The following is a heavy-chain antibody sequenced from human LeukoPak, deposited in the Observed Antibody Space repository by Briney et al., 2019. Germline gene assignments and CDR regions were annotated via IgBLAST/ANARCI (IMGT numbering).Heavy chain of an antibody. CDR3: AKEGGDTWTNFYFHY. CDR2: VSGSGGST. J-gene: IGHJ4*02. Sequence: GGSLRLSCAASGFTFNSYAMSWVRRAPGKGLEWVSTVSGSGGSTYYADSVKGRFSISRDNSMNTLYLQMNNLRAEDTAVYYCAKEGGDTWTNFYFHYWGQGTLVTVSS. CDR1: GFTFNSYA. V-gene: IGHV3-23*01. D-gene: IGHD1-20*01.